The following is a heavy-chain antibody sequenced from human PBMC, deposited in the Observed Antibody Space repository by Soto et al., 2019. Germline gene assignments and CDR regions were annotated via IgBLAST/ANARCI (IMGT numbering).Heavy chain of an antibody. CDR2: INPSGGST. CDR1: GYAFTSYY. J-gene: IGHJ6*02. V-gene: IGHV1-46*01. D-gene: IGHD3-9*01. Sequence: GASVKVSCKASGYAFTSYYMHWVRQAPGQGLEWMGIINPSGGSTSYAQKFQGRVTMTRDTSTSTVYMELSSLRSEDTAVYYCARDYDILTGLSNYYYGMDVWGQGTTVTAP. CDR3: ARDYDILTGLSNYYYGMDV.